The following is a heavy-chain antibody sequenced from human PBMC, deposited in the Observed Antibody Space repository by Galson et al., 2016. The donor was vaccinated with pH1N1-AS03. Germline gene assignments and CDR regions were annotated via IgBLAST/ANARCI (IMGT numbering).Heavy chain of an antibody. D-gene: IGHD2-15*01. CDR3: ARDRRDCSGGSCSQDGWFDP. V-gene: IGHV4-39*07. J-gene: IGHJ5*02. Sequence: SETLSLTCSVSGASVSHYASYWGWIRQAPGKGLEWIATVSARGTTYHNPSLDSRLAISLDTSKNHFSLTLTSVTAADAAMYYCARDRRDCSGGSCSQDGWFDPGGQGTLVVVSS. CDR1: GASVSHYASY. CDR2: VSARGTT.